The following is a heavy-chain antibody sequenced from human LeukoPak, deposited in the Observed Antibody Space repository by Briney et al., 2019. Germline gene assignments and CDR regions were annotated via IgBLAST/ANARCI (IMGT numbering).Heavy chain of an antibody. CDR1: GYTFTSYG. CDR2: ISAYNGNT. D-gene: IGHD2-8*01. V-gene: IGHV1-18*01. J-gene: IGHJ5*02. Sequence: ASVKVSCKASGYTFTSYGISWVRQAPGQGLEWMGWISAYNGNTNYAQKLQGRVTMTTDTSTSTAYMELGSLRSDDTAVYYCARGTQDIVLMVYAPLPWFDPWGQGTLVTVSS. CDR3: ARGTQDIVLMVYAPLPWFDP.